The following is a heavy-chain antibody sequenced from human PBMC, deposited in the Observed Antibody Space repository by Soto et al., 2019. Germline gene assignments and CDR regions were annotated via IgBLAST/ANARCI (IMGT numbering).Heavy chain of an antibody. Sequence: TLSLTCAVSGGSISSGGYSWSWIRQPPGKGLEWIGYIYHSGSTYYNPSLKSRVTISVDRSKNQFSLKLSSVTAADTAVYYCARDLRLDSWGPGTLVTVSS. CDR1: GGSISSGGYS. V-gene: IGHV4-30-2*01. J-gene: IGHJ4*02. CDR2: IYHSGST. D-gene: IGHD2-21*02. CDR3: ARDLRLDS.